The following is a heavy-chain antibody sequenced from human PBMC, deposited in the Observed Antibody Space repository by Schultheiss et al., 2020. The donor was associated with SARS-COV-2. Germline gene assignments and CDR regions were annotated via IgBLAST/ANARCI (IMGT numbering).Heavy chain of an antibody. J-gene: IGHJ6*03. CDR2: INRGGST. D-gene: IGHD6-6*01. V-gene: IGHV4-34*01. CDR3: ARGFVPYYYYYMDV. Sequence: ESLKISCAVYGGSFSGYYWSWIRQPPGKGLEWIGEINRGGSTTYNPSLKGRVSISLDTSKNQFSLKLSSVTAADTAVYYCARGFVPYYYYYMDVWGKGTTVTVSS. CDR1: GGSFSGYY.